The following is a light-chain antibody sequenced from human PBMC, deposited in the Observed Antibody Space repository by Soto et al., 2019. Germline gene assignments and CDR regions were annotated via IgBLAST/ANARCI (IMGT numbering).Light chain of an antibody. V-gene: IGKV3-20*01. J-gene: IGKJ1*01. CDR2: GAS. CDR1: QSVSCNY. CDR3: QQYGTSWWT. Sequence: EIVLTQSPGTLSLSPGERATLSCRTSQSVSCNYLAWYQQKPGQAPRLLIYGASSRATGIPDRFSGSGSGTDFTLTISRLEPEDFAVYHCQQYGTSWWTFGQGTKVEIK.